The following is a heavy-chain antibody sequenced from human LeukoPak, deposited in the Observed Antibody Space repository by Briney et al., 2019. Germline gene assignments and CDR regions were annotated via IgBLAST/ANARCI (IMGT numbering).Heavy chain of an antibody. Sequence: GGSLRLSCAASGFTFTAFTINWVRQAPGRGLAWVSSISSSSSIHFADSVKGRFTISRDNANNSVSLQINSLRAEDTALYYCARDRHFVAFDIWGQGTMVTVSS. CDR1: GFTFTAFT. J-gene: IGHJ3*02. CDR2: ISSSSSI. V-gene: IGHV3-69-1*01. CDR3: ARDRHFVAFDI.